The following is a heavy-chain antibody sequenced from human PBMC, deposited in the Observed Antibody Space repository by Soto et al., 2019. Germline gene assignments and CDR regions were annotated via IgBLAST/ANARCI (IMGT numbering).Heavy chain of an antibody. CDR3: AKDVGRMAAAGPVDY. CDR1: GFTFGNYA. V-gene: IGHV3-23*01. CDR2: IGGTGNNI. J-gene: IGHJ4*02. D-gene: IGHD6-13*01. Sequence: PXVSLRLSCAASGFTFGNYAMSWVRQAPGKGLQWVSAIGGTGNNIYYADSVKGRFIISRDNSKNTLYLQMNSLRAEDTAVYYCAKDVGRMAAAGPVDYWGQGTLVTVSS.